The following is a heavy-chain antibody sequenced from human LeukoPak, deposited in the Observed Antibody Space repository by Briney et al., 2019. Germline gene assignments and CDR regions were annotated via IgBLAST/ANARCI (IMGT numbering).Heavy chain of an antibody. D-gene: IGHD3-10*01. CDR1: GGSISSYY. CDR3: ARRATMVRGVII. J-gene: IGHJ4*02. CDR2: IYYSGST. V-gene: IGHV4-59*08. Sequence: SETLSLTCTVSGGSISSYYWSWIRQPPGKGLEWIGYIYYSGSTNYNPSLKSRVTISVDTSKNQFSLKLSSVTAADTAVYYCARRATMVRGVIIWGQGTLVTVS.